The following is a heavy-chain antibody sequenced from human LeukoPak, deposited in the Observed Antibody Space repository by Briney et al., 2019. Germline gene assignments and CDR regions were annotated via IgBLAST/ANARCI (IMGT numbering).Heavy chain of an antibody. J-gene: IGHJ4*02. D-gene: IGHD3-10*01. CDR3: ARHNGAYYGSGMVYFDY. V-gene: IGHV4-39*01. CDR1: GGSISSSSYY. CDR2: IYYSGST. Sequence: SETLSLTCTVSGGSISSSSYYWGWIRQPPGKGLEWIGSIYYSGSTYYNPSLKSRVTISVDTSKNQFSLKLSSVTAADTAVYYCARHNGAYYGSGMVYFDYWGQGTLVTVSS.